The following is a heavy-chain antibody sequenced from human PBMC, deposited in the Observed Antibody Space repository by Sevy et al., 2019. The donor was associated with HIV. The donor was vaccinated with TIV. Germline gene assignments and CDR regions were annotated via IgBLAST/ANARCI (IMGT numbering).Heavy chain of an antibody. CDR1: GFTFNIYS. J-gene: IGHJ4*02. CDR2: ISGDSSYI. CDR3: AMGRGDPRADSFDY. Sequence: GGSLRLSCAASGFTFNIYSMNWVRQAPGKGLEWVSSISGDSSYIFYADSLMVRFTTSRDNAKNSLYLQMGSLRVEDTAGYYCAMGRGDPRADSFDYWGQGTLVTVSS. D-gene: IGHD2-21*02. V-gene: IGHV3-21*01.